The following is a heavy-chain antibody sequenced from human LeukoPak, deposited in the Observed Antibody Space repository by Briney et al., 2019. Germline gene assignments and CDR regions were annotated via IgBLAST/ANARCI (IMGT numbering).Heavy chain of an antibody. V-gene: IGHV1-18*01. J-gene: IGHJ5*02. CDR3: ARVDVLLWFGESGGFDP. CDR1: GYTFTSYG. Sequence: ASVKVSCKASGYTFTSYGISWVRQAPGQGLEWMGWISAYNGNTNYAQKLQGRVTMTTDTSTSTAYTELRSLRSDDTAVYYCARVDVLLWFGESGGFDPWGQGTLVTVSS. CDR2: ISAYNGNT. D-gene: IGHD3-10*01.